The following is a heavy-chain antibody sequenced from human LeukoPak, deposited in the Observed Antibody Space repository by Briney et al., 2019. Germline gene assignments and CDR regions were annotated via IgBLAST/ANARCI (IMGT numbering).Heavy chain of an antibody. CDR3: ARGYSSGWYTPEYFQH. CDR2: IYYSGST. V-gene: IGHV4-30-4*01. D-gene: IGHD6-19*01. CDR1: GGSISSGDYY. Sequence: NPSETLSLTCTVSGGSISSGDYYWSWIRQPPGKGLEWIGYIYYSGSTYYNPSLKSRVTISVDTSKNQFSLKLSSVTAADTAVYCCARGYSSGWYTPEYFQHWGQGTLVTVSS. J-gene: IGHJ1*01.